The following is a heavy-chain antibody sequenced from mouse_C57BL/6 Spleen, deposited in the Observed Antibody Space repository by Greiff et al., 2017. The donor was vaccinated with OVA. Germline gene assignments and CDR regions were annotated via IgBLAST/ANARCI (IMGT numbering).Heavy chain of an antibody. V-gene: IGHV1-69*01. CDR1: GYTFTSYW. CDR2: IDPSDSYT. CDR3: ARGYYGSTGYFDY. D-gene: IGHD1-1*01. J-gene: IGHJ2*01. Sequence: QVQLQQSGAELVMPGASVKLSCKASGYTFTSYWMHWVKQRPGQGLEWIGEIDPSDSYTNYNQKFKGKSTLTVDKSSSTAYMQLSSLTSEDSAVYYCARGYYGSTGYFDYWGQVTTLTVSS.